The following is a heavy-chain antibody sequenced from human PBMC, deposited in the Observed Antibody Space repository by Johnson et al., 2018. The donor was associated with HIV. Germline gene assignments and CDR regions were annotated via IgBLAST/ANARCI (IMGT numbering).Heavy chain of an antibody. CDR3: ARGERFGGTRAAFDI. Sequence: VQLVESGGGLIQPGGSLRLSCAASEFTVSSNYMSWVRQAPGKGLEWVSVIYSGGRTFYADSVKGRFTISRDNSKNTLYPQMNSLRAGGPAVYYCARGERFGGTRAAFDIWGQGTMVPVAS. D-gene: IGHD1-26*01. V-gene: IGHV3-53*01. CDR1: EFTVSSNY. CDR2: IYSGGRT. J-gene: IGHJ3*02.